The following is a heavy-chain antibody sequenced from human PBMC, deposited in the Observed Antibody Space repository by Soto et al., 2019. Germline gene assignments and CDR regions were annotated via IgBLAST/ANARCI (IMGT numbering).Heavy chain of an antibody. CDR3: ARDYSDYAVGYFDY. D-gene: IGHD4-17*01. J-gene: IGHJ4*02. Sequence: QVQLVQSGAEVKKPAASVKVSCKASGYTFTSYGISWVRQAPGQGLEWMGWISAYNGNTNYAQKLRGRVTMTTDTSTSTAYLELRSLRSDDTAVYYWARDYSDYAVGYFDYWGQGTLVTVSS. CDR2: ISAYNGNT. V-gene: IGHV1-18*01. CDR1: GYTFTSYG.